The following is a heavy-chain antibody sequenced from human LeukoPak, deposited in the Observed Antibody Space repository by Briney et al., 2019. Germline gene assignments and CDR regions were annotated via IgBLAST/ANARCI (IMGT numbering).Heavy chain of an antibody. V-gene: IGHV1-18*01. CDR1: GYTFTSYG. D-gene: IGHD4-17*01. CDR3: ARVPLHSYGLDPLTDY. CDR2: ISAYNGNT. J-gene: IGHJ4*02. Sequence: GASVKVSCKASGYTFTSYGISWVRQAPGQGLEWMGWISAYNGNTNYAQKLQGRVTMTTDTSTSTAYMELRSLRSDDTAVYYCARVPLHSYGLDPLTDYWGQGTLVTVSS.